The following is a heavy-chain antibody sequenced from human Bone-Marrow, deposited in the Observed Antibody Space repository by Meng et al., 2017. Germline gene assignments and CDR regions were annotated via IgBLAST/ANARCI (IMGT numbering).Heavy chain of an antibody. CDR1: GFTFSSYE. D-gene: IGHD5-12*01. V-gene: IGHV3-48*03. CDR2: ISSSGSTI. Sequence: GGSLRLSCAASGFTFSSYEMNWVRQAPGKGLEWVSYISSSGSTIYYADSVKGRFTISRDNAKNSLFLQINSLRVEDTAVYYCAREATTLPDYWGQGTLVTVSS. J-gene: IGHJ4*02. CDR3: AREATTLPDY.